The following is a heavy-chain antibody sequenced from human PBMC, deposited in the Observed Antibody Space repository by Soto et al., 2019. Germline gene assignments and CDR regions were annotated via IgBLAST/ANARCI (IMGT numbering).Heavy chain of an antibody. V-gene: IGHV4-59*01. CDR3: ARGSQSPAYYDFWSGYALSNYYYYYMDV. CDR1: GGSISSYY. J-gene: IGHJ6*03. CDR2: IYYSGST. D-gene: IGHD3-3*01. Sequence: SETLSLTCTVSGGSISSYYWSWIRQPPGKGLEWIGYIYYSGSTNYNPSLKSRVTISVDTSKNQFSLKLSSVTAADTAVYYCARGSQSPAYYDFWSGYALSNYYYYYMDVWGKGTTVTVSS.